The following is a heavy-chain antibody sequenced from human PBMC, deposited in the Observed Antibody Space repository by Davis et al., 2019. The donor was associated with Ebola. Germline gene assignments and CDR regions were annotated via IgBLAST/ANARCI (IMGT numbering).Heavy chain of an antibody. V-gene: IGHV3-33*08. J-gene: IGHJ4*02. D-gene: IGHD7-27*01. Sequence: GESLKISCAASGFTFSSYGMHWVRQAPGKGLEWVAVIWYDGSNKYYADSVKGRFTISRDNSKNTLYLQMNSLRVEDTAIYYCARAGTGEVYWGQGTLVTVSS. CDR2: IWYDGSNK. CDR1: GFTFSSYG. CDR3: ARAGTGEVY.